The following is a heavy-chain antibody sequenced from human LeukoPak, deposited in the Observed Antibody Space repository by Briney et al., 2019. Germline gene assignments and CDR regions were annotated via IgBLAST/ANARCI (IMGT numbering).Heavy chain of an antibody. J-gene: IGHJ4*02. Sequence: GGSLRLSCAASGFTFSTYAMHWVRQAPGKGPEWVAVISYGGSSENYADSVKGRFTVSRDNSKSTLYLQMNSLTPDDTSVYYCSRSPGILGTNYFDYWGQGTLVTVSS. D-gene: IGHD1-26*01. CDR3: SRSPGILGTNYFDY. CDR1: GFTFSTYA. V-gene: IGHV3-30*04. CDR2: ISYGGSSE.